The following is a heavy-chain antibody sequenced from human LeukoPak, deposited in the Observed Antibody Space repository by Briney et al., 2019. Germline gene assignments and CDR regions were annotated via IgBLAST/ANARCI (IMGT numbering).Heavy chain of an antibody. Sequence: GGSLRLSCAASGFTFNRDWTAWVRQAPGKGLEWVANIKEDGSEKNYVDSVKGRFTISRDNAVNSVYLQMNDLRAEDTGVYYCAKSGSSWYDTGYYFDYWGQGTLVTVSS. D-gene: IGHD6-13*01. V-gene: IGHV3-7*01. J-gene: IGHJ4*02. CDR1: GFTFNRDW. CDR3: AKSGSSWYDTGYYFDY. CDR2: IKEDGSEK.